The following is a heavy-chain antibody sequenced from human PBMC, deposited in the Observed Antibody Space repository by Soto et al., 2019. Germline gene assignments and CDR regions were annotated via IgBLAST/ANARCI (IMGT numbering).Heavy chain of an antibody. Sequence: PSETLSLTCAVYGGSFSGYYWSWIRQPPGKGLEWIGEINHSGSTNYNPSLKSRVTTSVDTSKNQFSLKLSSVTAADTAVYYCARPTYNSGSPFDYWGQGTLVTVSS. D-gene: IGHD1-20*01. V-gene: IGHV4-34*01. CDR1: GGSFSGYY. CDR2: INHSGST. CDR3: ARPTYNSGSPFDY. J-gene: IGHJ4*02.